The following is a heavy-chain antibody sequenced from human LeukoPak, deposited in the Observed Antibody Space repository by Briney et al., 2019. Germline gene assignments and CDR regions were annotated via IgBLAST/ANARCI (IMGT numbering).Heavy chain of an antibody. V-gene: IGHV3-53*01. CDR1: GFTVSSNY. Sequence: PGGSLRLSCAASGFTVSSNYMTWVRQAPGKGLEWVSIIYSDDSTYYADSVKGRFTISRDNAKNTLYLQVNSLRAEDTAVYYCTRESRYYDSSGYYNNYHYYGMDVWGQGTTVTVSS. J-gene: IGHJ6*02. CDR2: IYSDDST. D-gene: IGHD3-22*01. CDR3: TRESRYYDSSGYYNNYHYYGMDV.